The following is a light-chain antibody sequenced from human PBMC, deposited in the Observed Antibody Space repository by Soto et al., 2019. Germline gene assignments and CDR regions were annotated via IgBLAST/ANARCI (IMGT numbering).Light chain of an antibody. Sequence: EIVLTQSPDTLSLSPGEGATLSCRASQNVDSRHLAWYQQKPGQAPRLLIYGASSRAIGIPDRFSGSGSGTDFTLTISRLEPEDFAVYYCQQYVASQTFGQGTKVESK. V-gene: IGKV3-20*01. J-gene: IGKJ1*01. CDR1: QNVDSRH. CDR3: QQYVASQT. CDR2: GAS.